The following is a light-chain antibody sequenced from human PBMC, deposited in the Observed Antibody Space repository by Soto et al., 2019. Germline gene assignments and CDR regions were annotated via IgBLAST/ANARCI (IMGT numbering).Light chain of an antibody. Sequence: EIVLTQSPGTLSLSPGERATLSCRASQSVSSSYLAWYQQKPGQAPRLLISGTSSRATGIPDRFSGSGSGTDFTLTISRLEPEDFAVYYCQQYGSSPRTFGQGTKVDIK. J-gene: IGKJ1*01. CDR1: QSVSSSY. V-gene: IGKV3-20*01. CDR2: GTS. CDR3: QQYGSSPRT.